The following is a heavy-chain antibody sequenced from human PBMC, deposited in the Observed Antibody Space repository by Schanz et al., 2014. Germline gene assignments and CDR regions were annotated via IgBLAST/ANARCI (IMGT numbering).Heavy chain of an antibody. D-gene: IGHD6-13*01. Sequence: EVQLLESGGGLVQPGGSLRLSCAASGFTFGDYAMTWVRQAPGKGLEWVSGINTGVNTYYGDSVRGRVTMARDNSKNTLYLRIESPRAGDAALYYCARGLIAAAGGAMDFWGQGTLVAVSA. CDR1: GFTFGDYA. CDR3: ARGLIAAAGGAMDF. J-gene: IGHJ4*03. V-gene: IGHV3-23*01. CDR2: INTGVNT.